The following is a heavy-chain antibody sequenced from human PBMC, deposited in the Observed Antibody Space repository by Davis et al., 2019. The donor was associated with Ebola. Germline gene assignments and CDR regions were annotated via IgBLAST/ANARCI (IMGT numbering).Heavy chain of an antibody. Sequence: SETLSLTCAVYGGSFSGYFWTWIRQPPGKGLEWIGEISYGGRTKYNPSLKSRVTISVDTSKNQFSLKLSSVTAADTAVYYCAGQLESQVGGMDVWGQGTTVTVSS. CDR2: ISYGGRT. CDR1: GGSFSGYF. CDR3: AGQLESQVGGMDV. D-gene: IGHD1-1*01. V-gene: IGHV4-34*01. J-gene: IGHJ6*02.